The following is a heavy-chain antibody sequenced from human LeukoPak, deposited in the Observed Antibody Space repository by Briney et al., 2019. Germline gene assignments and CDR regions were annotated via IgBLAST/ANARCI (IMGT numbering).Heavy chain of an antibody. CDR2: INHSGST. CDR3: GLDFWSGYVRATE. D-gene: IGHD3-3*01. J-gene: IGHJ4*02. CDR1: GGSFSGYY. Sequence: ASETLSLTCAVYGGSFSGYYWSWIRQPPGKGLEWIGEINHSGSTNYNPSLKSRVTISVDTSKNQFSLKLSSVTAADTAVYYCGLDFWSGYVRATEWGQGTLVTVSS. V-gene: IGHV4-34*01.